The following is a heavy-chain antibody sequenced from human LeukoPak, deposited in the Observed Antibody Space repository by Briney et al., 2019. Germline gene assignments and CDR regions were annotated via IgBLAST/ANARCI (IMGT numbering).Heavy chain of an antibody. V-gene: IGHV4-39*01. Sequence: SETLSLTYTVSGGSISSSSYYWGWIRQPPGKGLEWIGSIYYSGSTNYNPSLKSRVTISVDTSKNQFSLKLSSVTAADTAVYYCARLGYSGSYYERPFDIWGQGTMVTVSS. D-gene: IGHD1-26*01. CDR3: ARLGYSGSYYERPFDI. CDR2: IYYSGST. J-gene: IGHJ3*02. CDR1: GGSISSSSYY.